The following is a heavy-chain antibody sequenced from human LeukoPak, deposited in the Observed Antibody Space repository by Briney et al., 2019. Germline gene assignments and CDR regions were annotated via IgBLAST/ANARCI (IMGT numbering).Heavy chain of an antibody. CDR2: INPNSGGT. CDR3: ARDKQLDWAHYHYCYMDV. J-gene: IGHJ6*03. V-gene: IGHV1-2*02. Sequence: ASVKVSCKASGYTFTGYYMHWVRQAPGQGLEWMGWINPNSGGTKYAQKFQGRVTMTRDTSISTVYMELSRLRSDDTAVYYRARDKQLDWAHYHYCYMDVWGKGTTVTVSS. CDR1: GYTFTGYY. D-gene: IGHD1-1*01.